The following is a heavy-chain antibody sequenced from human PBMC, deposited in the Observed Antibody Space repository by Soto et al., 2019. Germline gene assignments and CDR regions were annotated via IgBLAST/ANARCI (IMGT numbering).Heavy chain of an antibody. Sequence: PSETLSLTCAVYGGSFSGYYWSWIRQPPGKGLEWIGEINHSGSTNYNPSLKSRVTISVDTSKNQFSLKLSSVTAADTAVYYCARGVWHSNYLFDYWGQGTLVTVSS. J-gene: IGHJ4*02. CDR1: GGSFSGYY. D-gene: IGHD4-4*01. CDR2: INHSGST. CDR3: ARGVWHSNYLFDY. V-gene: IGHV4-34*01.